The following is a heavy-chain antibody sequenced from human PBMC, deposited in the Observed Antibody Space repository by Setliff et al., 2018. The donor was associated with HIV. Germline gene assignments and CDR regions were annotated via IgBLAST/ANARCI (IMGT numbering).Heavy chain of an antibody. D-gene: IGHD2-2*01. CDR3: ARKEYQLLHAFDI. Sequence: SVKVSCKSSGGTFDNYPINWVRQAPGQGLEWMGGIIPVLDMPHYAQKFQGRVTMTADKSTNTAYMEVTSLRSEDTAVYYRARKEYQLLHAFDIWGQGAMVTVSS. V-gene: IGHV1-69*10. CDR1: GGTFDNYP. J-gene: IGHJ3*02. CDR2: IIPVLDMP.